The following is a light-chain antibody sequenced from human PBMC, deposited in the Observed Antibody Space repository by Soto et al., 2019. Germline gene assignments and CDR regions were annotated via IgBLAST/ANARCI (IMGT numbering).Light chain of an antibody. V-gene: IGKV3-15*01. CDR1: QSVSSS. Sequence: EVVMTQSPATLSMSPGERATLSCRASQSVSSSLAWYQQKPGQAPRLLIYGASTMATGIPDRFSGSGSETEFTLTISILQAEDFAIYYCQQYNNWWTFGQGTKVEIK. J-gene: IGKJ1*01. CDR3: QQYNNWWT. CDR2: GAS.